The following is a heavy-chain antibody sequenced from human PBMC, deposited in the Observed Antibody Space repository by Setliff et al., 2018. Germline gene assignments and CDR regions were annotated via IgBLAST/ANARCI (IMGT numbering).Heavy chain of an antibody. D-gene: IGHD3-9*01. CDR3: AGPFDVGPYPRPIDGLDL. CDR2: INPNSGGR. CDR1: GYIFRDYY. Sequence: AASVKVSCKASGYIFRDYYIHWVRQAPGQGLEWMGWINPNSGGREYAEAFQGRATMTGDTSIRTAFMELSGLTSDDTAVYYCAGPFDVGPYPRPIDGLDLWGQGTRVTVSS. V-gene: IGHV1-2*02. J-gene: IGHJ3*01.